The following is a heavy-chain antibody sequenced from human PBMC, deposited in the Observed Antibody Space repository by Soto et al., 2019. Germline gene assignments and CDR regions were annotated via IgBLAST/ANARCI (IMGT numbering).Heavy chain of an antibody. CDR3: ARDSDYCTGGSRYGNFDF. V-gene: IGHV4-31*03. D-gene: IGHD2-15*01. CDR1: GGSISSGTYY. J-gene: IGHJ4*02. CDR2: ISHSGRT. Sequence: QVQLQESGPGLVKPSQTLSLTCTVSGGSISSGTYYWTWVRQRPGEGLEWIGFISHSGRTYYNPSLKSRAAISVDTSENQFSLRLISVTAADTAVYFCARDSDYCTGGSRYGNFDFWGQGTLVTVSS.